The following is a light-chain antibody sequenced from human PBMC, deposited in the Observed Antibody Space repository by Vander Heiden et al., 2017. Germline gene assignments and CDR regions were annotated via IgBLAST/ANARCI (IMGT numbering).Light chain of an antibody. J-gene: IGKJ4*01. CDR1: QSVSRS. CDR2: GAA. CDR3: RRRGNWPPLN. Sequence: EIVLTQSPATLSLSPGERATLSCRASQSVSRSLVWYQQKPGQAPRLLIYGAANRASGIPARLSGRGSGTDFTLTIIYRESYQFAVCRCRRRGNWPPLNLAGGTKVQIK. V-gene: IGKV3-11*01.